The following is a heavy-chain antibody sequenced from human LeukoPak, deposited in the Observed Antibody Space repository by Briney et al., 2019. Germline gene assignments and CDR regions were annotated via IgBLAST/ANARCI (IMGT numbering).Heavy chain of an antibody. V-gene: IGHV3-11*05. D-gene: IGHD6-13*01. J-gene: IGHJ4*02. CDR2: ISSSSGYT. CDR3: ARDPGIAAALFDY. CDR1: GFTLSDYY. Sequence: GGSLTLSRSASGFTLSDYYMRWIRPAPGRGPAGVSYISSSSGYTNYADSVKGRFTISRDNARKSLPLQMDSLRAEDTAVYYCARDPGIAAALFDYWGQGTLVTVSS.